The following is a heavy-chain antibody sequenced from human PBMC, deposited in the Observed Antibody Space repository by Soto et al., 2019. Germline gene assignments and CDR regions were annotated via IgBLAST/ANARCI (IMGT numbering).Heavy chain of an antibody. CDR2: IYYSGST. J-gene: IGHJ4*02. CDR1: GGSISSSSYY. CDR3: ARQYIRAAACGAFDY. Sequence: QLQLQESGPGLVKPSETLSLTCTVSGGSISSSSYYWGWIRQPPGKGLEWIGSIYYSGSTNYNPSLKGRVTISVDTSNNQFSLKLSSVTAADTAVYYCARQYIRAAACGAFDYWGQGTLVTVSS. D-gene: IGHD6-13*01. V-gene: IGHV4-39*01.